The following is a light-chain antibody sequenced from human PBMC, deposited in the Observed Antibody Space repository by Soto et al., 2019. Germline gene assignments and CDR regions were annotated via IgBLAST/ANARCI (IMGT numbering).Light chain of an antibody. V-gene: IGLV2-14*01. CDR1: SSDVGGYNY. CDR2: DVN. Sequence: QSALTQPASVSGSPGQSITISCTGTSSDVGGYNYVSWYQQHPGKAPKLMIYDVNNRPSGVANRFSGSKSGNTASLTISGLQEDDEADYYCCSYTGSSTYVVFGGGTKLTVL. CDR3: CSYTGSSTYVV. J-gene: IGLJ2*01.